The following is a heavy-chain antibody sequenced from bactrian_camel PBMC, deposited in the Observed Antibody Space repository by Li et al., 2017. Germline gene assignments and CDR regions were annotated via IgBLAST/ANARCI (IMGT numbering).Heavy chain of an antibody. J-gene: IGHJ4*01. Sequence: HVQLVESGGGSVQVGGSLRLSCVASGDTIGRYCMGWFRQIPDKEREGVAGIERDGRPSYADSVKGRFTVSQDSANNTVYLHMNSLKREDTAAYYCAPDPGGWIRPCVGWGQGTQVTVS. CDR3: APDPGGWIRPCVG. CDR2: IERDGRP. D-gene: IGHD7*01. CDR1: GDTIGRYC. V-gene: IGHV3S9*01.